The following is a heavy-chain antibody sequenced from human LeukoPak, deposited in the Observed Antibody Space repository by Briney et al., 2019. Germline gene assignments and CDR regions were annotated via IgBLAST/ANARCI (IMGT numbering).Heavy chain of an antibody. J-gene: IGHJ5*02. CDR3: AKVVSVVTPFWSDP. CDR1: GYTFTSYG. CDR2: ISAYNGNT. V-gene: IGHV1-18*01. Sequence: ASVKVSCKASGYTFTSYGISWVRQAPGQGLEWMGWISAYNGNTDYAQKLQGRVTMTTDTSASTAYMELRSLRSDDTAAYYCAKVVSVVTPFWSDPWGKGTLVTVSS. D-gene: IGHD4-23*01.